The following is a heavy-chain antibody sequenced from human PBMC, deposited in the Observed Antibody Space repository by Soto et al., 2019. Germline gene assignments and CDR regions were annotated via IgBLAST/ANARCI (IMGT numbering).Heavy chain of an antibody. CDR2: INPSGGST. V-gene: IGHV1-46*01. Sequence: GASVKVSCKASGFTFTSYYRHWVRQSPGQGLEWMGIINPSGGSTSYAQKFQGRVTMTRDTSTSTVYMELSSLRSEDTAVYYCAREKSKGAFGPYGMDVWGQGTTVTVSS. CDR3: AREKSKGAFGPYGMDV. CDR1: GFTFTSYY. D-gene: IGHD1-26*01. J-gene: IGHJ6*02.